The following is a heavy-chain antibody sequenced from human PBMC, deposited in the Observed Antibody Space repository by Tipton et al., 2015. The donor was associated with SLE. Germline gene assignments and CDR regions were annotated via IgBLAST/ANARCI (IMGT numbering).Heavy chain of an antibody. CDR1: GGSLTNYY. CDR2: IYTSGST. Sequence: TLSLTCTVSGGSLTNYYWNWIRQPPGKGLEWLGHIYTSGSTNYNPSLKSRVTISVDTSKNQFSLKLSSVTAADTAVYYCARGLGYCTGGVCSIYWYLDLWGRGTLVTVSS. J-gene: IGHJ2*01. D-gene: IGHD2-8*02. V-gene: IGHV4-4*08. CDR3: ARGLGYCTGGVCSIYWYLDL.